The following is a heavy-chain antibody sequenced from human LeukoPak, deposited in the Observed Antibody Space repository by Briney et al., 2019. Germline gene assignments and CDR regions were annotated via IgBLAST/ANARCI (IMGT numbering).Heavy chain of an antibody. V-gene: IGHV1-24*01. D-gene: IGHD2-2*01. CDR1: GYTLTELS. J-gene: IGHJ5*02. CDR2: FDPEDGET. CDR3: AMLYCSSTSCYRWFDP. Sequence: ASVKVSCKVCGYTLTELSMHWVRQAPGKGLEWMGGFDPEDGETIYAQKFQGRVTMTEDTSTDTAYMELSSLRSEDTAVYYCAMLYCSSTSCYRWFDPWGQGTLVTVYS.